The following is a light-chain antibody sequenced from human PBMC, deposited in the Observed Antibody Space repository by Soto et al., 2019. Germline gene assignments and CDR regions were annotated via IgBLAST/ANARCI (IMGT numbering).Light chain of an antibody. CDR3: QQYNNWPPWT. Sequence: IVLTQSPGTLSMTKGERATLSCRAIQSLSSSSLAWYQQKPGQAPRLLIYGASTRATGIPARFSGSGSGTEFTLTISSLQSEDFAVYYCQQYNNWPPWTFGQGTKVDIK. J-gene: IGKJ1*01. V-gene: IGKV3-15*01. CDR1: QSLSSS. CDR2: GAS.